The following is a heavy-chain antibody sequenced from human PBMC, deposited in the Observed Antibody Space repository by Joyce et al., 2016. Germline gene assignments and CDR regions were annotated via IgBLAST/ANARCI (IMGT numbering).Heavy chain of an antibody. J-gene: IGHJ4*02. Sequence: QVQLVESGGGVVQPGRSLRLSCTASGLTLSNYGVHWVRLAPGKGREWVAVISYDGVYKYYSDSVKGRFTSSRDNSRDTLFLEMNSLRAEDTAVYYCAKILTAGYSSGWFLDYWGQGTLVTVSS. V-gene: IGHV3-30*18. CDR2: ISYDGVYK. CDR3: AKILTAGYSSGWFLDY. CDR1: GLTLSNYG. D-gene: IGHD6-25*01.